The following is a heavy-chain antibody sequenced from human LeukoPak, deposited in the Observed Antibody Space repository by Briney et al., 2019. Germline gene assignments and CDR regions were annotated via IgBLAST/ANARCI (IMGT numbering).Heavy chain of an antibody. CDR2: MNPNSGNT. V-gene: IGHV1-8*01. J-gene: IGHJ4*02. D-gene: IGHD2-2*01. CDR1: GYTFSSYD. Sequence: ASVKVSCKASGYTFSSYDINWVRQATGQGLEWMGWMNPNSGNTGYAQKFQGRVTMTRNTSISTAYMELSSLRSEDTAVYYCVVVPAAMGGTADYWGQGTLVTVSS. CDR3: VVVPAAMGGTADY.